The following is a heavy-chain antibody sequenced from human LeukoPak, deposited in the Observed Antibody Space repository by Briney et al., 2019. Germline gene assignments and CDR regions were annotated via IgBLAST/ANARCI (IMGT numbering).Heavy chain of an antibody. CDR2: IKQDGSDK. CDR1: GFTLSTYW. J-gene: IGHJ4*02. D-gene: IGHD2-2*01. V-gene: IGHV3-7*01. CDR3: ARVLPVASRDY. Sequence: AGGSLRLSCAASGFTLSTYWMSWVRPAPGKGLERVANIKQDGSDKFNMDSVKGRFTISRDNAKNSMYLQMNSLRAEDTAIYYCARVLPVASRDYWGQGTLVTVSS.